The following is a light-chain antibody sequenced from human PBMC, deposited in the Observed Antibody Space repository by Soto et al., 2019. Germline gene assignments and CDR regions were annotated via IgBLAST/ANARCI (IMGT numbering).Light chain of an antibody. J-gene: IGKJ5*01. CDR1: QGISSY. Sequence: IRLTPSPSSLSASVGDRVTITCRASQGISSYLVWYQQKPGKAPKNLIYSASTLQSGVPSRFSGSGSGTEFTLTISSLQPEDFATYYCQQLNSYPITFGQGTRLEIK. V-gene: IGKV1-9*01. CDR3: QQLNSYPIT. CDR2: SAS.